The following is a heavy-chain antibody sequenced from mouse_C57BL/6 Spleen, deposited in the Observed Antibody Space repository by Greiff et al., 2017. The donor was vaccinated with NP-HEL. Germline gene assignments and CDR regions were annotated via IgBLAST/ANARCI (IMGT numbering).Heavy chain of an antibody. V-gene: IGHV1-53*01. J-gene: IGHJ3*01. Sequence: QVQLQQPGPELVKPGASVKLSCKASGYTFTSYWMHWVKQRPGQGLEWIGNINPSNGGTNYNEKFKSKATLTVDKSYSTAYMQLSSLTSEDSAVYYCARDDYDSAWFAYWGQGTLVTVSA. CDR3: ARDDYDSAWFAY. D-gene: IGHD2-4*01. CDR2: INPSNGGT. CDR1: GYTFTSYW.